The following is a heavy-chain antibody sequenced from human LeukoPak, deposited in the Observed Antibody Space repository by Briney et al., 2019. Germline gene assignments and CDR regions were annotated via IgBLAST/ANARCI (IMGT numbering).Heavy chain of an antibody. CDR2: ISSSGSTI. V-gene: IGHV3-11*04. J-gene: IGHJ4*02. CDR1: GFTFSDYY. Sequence: GGSLRLSCAASGFTFSDYYMSWIRQAPGKGLEWVSYISSSGSTIYYADSVKGRLTISRDNAKNTLYLQMNSLRAEDTAVYYCAREAGYNPPPFDYWGQGTLVTVSS. CDR3: AREAGYNPPPFDY. D-gene: IGHD5-24*01.